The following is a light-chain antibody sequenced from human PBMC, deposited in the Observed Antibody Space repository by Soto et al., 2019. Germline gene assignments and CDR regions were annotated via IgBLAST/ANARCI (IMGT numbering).Light chain of an antibody. V-gene: IGLV1-40*01. Sequence: QSVLTQPPSVSGAPGQRVTISCTGSSSNIGAGYDVHWYQQLPGTAPKLLIYGNSNRPSGVPDRFSGSKSGTSASLAITGLQAEDEADYYCQSYDSSLSAYVVFGGVTKITVL. CDR1: SSNIGAGYD. CDR2: GNS. CDR3: QSYDSSLSAYVV. J-gene: IGLJ2*01.